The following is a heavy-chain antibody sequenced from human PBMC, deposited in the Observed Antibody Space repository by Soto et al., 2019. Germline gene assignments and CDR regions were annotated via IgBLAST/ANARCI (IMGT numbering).Heavy chain of an antibody. CDR2: ISSHGRDI. CDR3: ARGAALAGKLDL. CDR1: GFTFTSDS. J-gene: IGHJ4*02. D-gene: IGHD6-19*01. V-gene: IGHV3-21*06. Sequence: GGSLRLSCEASGFTFTSDSMTWVRQAPGKGLEWVSSISSHGRDIFYADSVKGRFTISRDNAKDSLHLQMNSLTGEDSAVYYCARGAALAGKLDLWGQGTLVTVS.